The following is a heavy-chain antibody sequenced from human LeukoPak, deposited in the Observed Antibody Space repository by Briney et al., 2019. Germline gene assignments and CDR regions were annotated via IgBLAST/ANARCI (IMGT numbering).Heavy chain of an antibody. J-gene: IGHJ4*02. Sequence: SETLSLTCAVYGGSFSGYYWSWIRQPPGKGLEWIGEINHSGSTNYNPSLKSRVTISVDTSKNQFSLKLSSVTAADTAVYYCARGPIVATTFDYWGQGTLVTVSS. CDR1: GGSFSGYY. V-gene: IGHV4-34*01. CDR3: ARGPIVATTFDY. D-gene: IGHD5-12*01. CDR2: INHSGST.